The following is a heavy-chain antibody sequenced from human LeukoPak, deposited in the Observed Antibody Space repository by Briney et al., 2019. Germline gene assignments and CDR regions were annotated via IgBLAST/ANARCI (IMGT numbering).Heavy chain of an antibody. CDR1: GVSVSSRY. CDR3: ARGVRVGFSSYYFDY. CDR2: IYDTGNT. V-gene: IGHV4-59*02. J-gene: IGHJ4*02. D-gene: IGHD6-6*01. Sequence: SETLSLTCTVSGVSVSSRYWSWIRQPPGKGLEWIAYIYDTGNTNTSPSLKSRVTLSVDTSKKQFSLRLSSATAADTAVYYCARGVRVGFSSYYFDYWGQGTLVTVSS.